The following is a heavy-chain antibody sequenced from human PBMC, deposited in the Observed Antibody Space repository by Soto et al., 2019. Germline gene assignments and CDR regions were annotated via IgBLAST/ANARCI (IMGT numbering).Heavy chain of an antibody. D-gene: IGHD3-22*01. J-gene: IGHJ4*02. CDR2: IMPIFGSA. CDR1: GGTFRSNS. Sequence: VCSEASGGTFRSNSLSSVQQSNGKGLEWMGGIMPIFGSANYAQKFQGRVTITADENTRTVYMELSRLRSEDTAVYYCARQFDSDTTGYYYAYWGQGTLVTVSS. V-gene: IGHV1-69*01. CDR3: ARQFDSDTTGYYYAY.